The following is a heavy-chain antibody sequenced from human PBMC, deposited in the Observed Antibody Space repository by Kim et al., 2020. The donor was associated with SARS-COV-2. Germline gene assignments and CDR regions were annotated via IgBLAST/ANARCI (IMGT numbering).Heavy chain of an antibody. CDR1: GGSISSGGYY. V-gene: IGHV4-31*03. J-gene: IGHJ6*02. CDR2: IHYSGST. Sequence: SETLSLTCTVSGGSISSGGYYWSWIRPHTGKGLEWIGYIHYSGSTYYNPSLKSRVTISVDTSKKQFSLKLSIVTAADTAVYYSAGEGSWVDGGGMDVWGQGTMVTVSS. D-gene: IGHD1-26*01. CDR3: AGEGSWVDGGGMDV.